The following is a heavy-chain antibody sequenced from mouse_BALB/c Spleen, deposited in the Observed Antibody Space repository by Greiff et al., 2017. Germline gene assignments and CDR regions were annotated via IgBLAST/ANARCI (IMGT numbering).Heavy chain of an antibody. J-gene: IGHJ3*01. CDR3: ARDPYYDYDVAY. Sequence: EVQLVESGGGLVKPGGSLKLSCAASGFTFSDYYMYWVRQTPEKRLEWVATISDGGSYTYYPDSVKGRFTISRDNAKNNLYLQMSSLKSEDTAMYYCARDPYYDYDVAYWGQGTLVTVSA. V-gene: IGHV5-4*02. D-gene: IGHD2-4*01. CDR1: GFTFSDYY. CDR2: ISDGGSYT.